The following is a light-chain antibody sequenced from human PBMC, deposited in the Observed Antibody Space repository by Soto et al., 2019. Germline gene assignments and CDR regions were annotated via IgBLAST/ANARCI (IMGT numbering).Light chain of an antibody. CDR1: SSDVGGYNY. CDR3: NTYTRSSTLVV. V-gene: IGLV2-14*01. Sequence: QSALTQPASVSGSPGQSITISCTGTSSDVGGYNYVSWYQQHPGKAPKLMIYEVSNRPSGVSNRFSGSKSGNTASLTISGLQAEDEADYYCNTYTRSSTLVVFGGGTKVTVL. J-gene: IGLJ2*01. CDR2: EVS.